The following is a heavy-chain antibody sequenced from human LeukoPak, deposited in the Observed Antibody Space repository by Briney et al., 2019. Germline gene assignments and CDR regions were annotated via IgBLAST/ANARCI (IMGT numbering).Heavy chain of an antibody. CDR1: GYTFTSYY. D-gene: IGHD3-10*01. Sequence: ASVKVSCKASGYTFTSYYMHWVRQAPGQGLEWMGIINPSGGSTNYAQKFQGRVTMTRDTSISTAYMELSRLRSDDTAVYYCARVGHTMVRGVTRYWGQGTLVTVSS. J-gene: IGHJ4*02. V-gene: IGHV1-2*02. CDR2: INPSGGST. CDR3: ARVGHTMVRGVTRY.